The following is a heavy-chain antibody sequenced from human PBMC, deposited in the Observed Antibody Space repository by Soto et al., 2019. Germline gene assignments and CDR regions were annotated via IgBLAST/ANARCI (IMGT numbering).Heavy chain of an antibody. CDR3: AREDYVWGSYRYGFDY. J-gene: IGHJ4*02. CDR1: GGSISSSNW. CDR2: IYHSGST. V-gene: IGHV4-4*02. Sequence: QVQLQESGPGLVKPSGTLSLTCAVSGGSISSSNWWSWVRQPPGKGLEWIGEIYHSGSTNHNPSLKSGATISVDKSKNEFSRKLGSVTAADTAVYYCAREDYVWGSYRYGFDYWGQGTLVTVSS. D-gene: IGHD3-16*02.